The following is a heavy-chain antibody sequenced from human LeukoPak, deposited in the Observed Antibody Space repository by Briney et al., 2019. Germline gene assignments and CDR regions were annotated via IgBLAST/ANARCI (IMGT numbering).Heavy chain of an antibody. CDR1: GYTYNIYG. V-gene: IGHV1-18*01. CDR3: AFSPANSLKWLDP. D-gene: IGHD2-2*01. J-gene: IGHJ5*02. Sequence: ASVKVSCKASGYTYNIYGISWVRQAPGQGLEWMGWISAYSGNTNYARSLQGRVTLTTDTSTSTAYMELTSLRSDDTAVYYCAFSPANSLKWLDPWGQGTLVSVSS. CDR2: ISAYSGNT.